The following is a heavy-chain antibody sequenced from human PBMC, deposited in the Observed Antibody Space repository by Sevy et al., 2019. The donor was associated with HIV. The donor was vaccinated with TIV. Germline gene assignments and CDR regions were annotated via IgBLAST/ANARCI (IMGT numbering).Heavy chain of an antibody. J-gene: IGHJ5*02. Sequence: GGSLRLSCAASGFTFSSYSMNWVRQAPGKGLEWVSYISSSSSTKYYADSVKGRFTISRDNAKNSLYLQMNGLGDEDTAGYYCASQDYYGSGSYYTWGQGTLVTVSS. CDR1: GFTFSSYS. CDR3: ASQDYYGSGSYYT. V-gene: IGHV3-48*02. CDR2: ISSSSSTK. D-gene: IGHD3-10*01.